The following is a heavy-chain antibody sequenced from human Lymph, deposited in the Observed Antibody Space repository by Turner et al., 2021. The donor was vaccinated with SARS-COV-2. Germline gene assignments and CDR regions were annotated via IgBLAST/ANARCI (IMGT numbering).Heavy chain of an antibody. Sequence: QVQLVESGGGVLQPGRSLGLSWATSGSTVSSHGMHWVRQAPGKGLDWVGVIWYDGSNKYYADTVKGRFTNSRDNSKNTLYLKMNSLRAEDTAVYYCAREGDALAGGMDVWGQGTTVTVSS. J-gene: IGHJ6*02. D-gene: IGHD2-15*01. CDR2: IWYDGSNK. CDR3: AREGDALAGGMDV. CDR1: GSTVSSHG. V-gene: IGHV3-33*01.